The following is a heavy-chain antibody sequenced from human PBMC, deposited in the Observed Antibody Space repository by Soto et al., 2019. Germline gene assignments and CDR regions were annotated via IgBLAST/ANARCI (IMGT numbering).Heavy chain of an antibody. V-gene: IGHV1-69*01. CDR3: AVALDYGGNRNDAFDI. CDR1: GGTFSSYA. D-gene: IGHD4-17*01. Sequence: QVQLVQSGAEVKKPGSSVKVSCKASGGTFSSYAISWVRQAPGQGLEWMGGIIPIFGTANYAQKFQGRVTITADESTSTAYMELSSLRSEDKAVYYCAVALDYGGNRNDAFDIWGQGTMVTVSS. CDR2: IIPIFGTA. J-gene: IGHJ3*02.